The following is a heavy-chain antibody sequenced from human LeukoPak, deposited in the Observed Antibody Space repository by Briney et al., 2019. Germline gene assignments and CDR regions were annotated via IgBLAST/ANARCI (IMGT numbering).Heavy chain of an antibody. CDR3: ASGVGGRYCSSTSCHYFDY. CDR2: IYYSGST. V-gene: IGHV4-59*01. Sequence: PSETLSLTCTVSGGSISSYYWSWIRQPPGKGLEWIGYIYYSGSTNYNPSLKSRVTISVDTSKNQFSLKLSSVTAADTAVYYCASGVGGRYCSSTSCHYFDYWGQGTLVTVSS. J-gene: IGHJ4*02. CDR1: GGSISSYY. D-gene: IGHD2-2*01.